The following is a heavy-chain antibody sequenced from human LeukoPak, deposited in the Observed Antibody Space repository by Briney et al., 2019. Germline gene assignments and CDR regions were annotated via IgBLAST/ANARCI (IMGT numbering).Heavy chain of an antibody. CDR1: GFTFSSYW. CDR3: ARDRVYSSGWYDY. D-gene: IGHD6-19*01. V-gene: IGHV3-7*03. Sequence: GGSLRLSCAASGFTFSSYWMSWVRQAPGKGLEWVANIKQDGNEKYYVDSVKGRFTISRDNAKNSLYLQMNSLRAEDTAVYYCARDRVYSSGWYDYWGQGTLVTVSS. CDR2: IKQDGNEK. J-gene: IGHJ4*02.